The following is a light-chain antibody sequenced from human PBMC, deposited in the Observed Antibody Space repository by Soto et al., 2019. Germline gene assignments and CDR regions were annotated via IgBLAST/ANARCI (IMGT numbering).Light chain of an antibody. Sequence: DIQMTPSPSSVSASVGDRVTITCRASQGVSTWLAWYQQKPGKAPNLLIYTASSLQSGVPSRFSGSGSGTDFTLTINGLQPEDFATYYCQQAASFPITFGQGTRREIK. J-gene: IGKJ5*01. V-gene: IGKV1-12*01. CDR3: QQAASFPIT. CDR2: TAS. CDR1: QGVSTW.